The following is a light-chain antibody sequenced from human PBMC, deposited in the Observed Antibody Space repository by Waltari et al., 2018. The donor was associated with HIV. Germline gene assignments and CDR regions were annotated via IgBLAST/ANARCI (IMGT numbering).Light chain of an antibody. CDR3: LLSYSGARV. Sequence: VVVTQEPSLTVSPGGTVTLTCASSTGAATSDHYPYWFPQTPGQAPRTLIYDTTNKHSWTPARFSGSLLGGKAALTLSGAQPEDEAEYYCLLSYSGARVFGGGTKLTVL. V-gene: IGLV7-46*01. CDR2: DTT. J-gene: IGLJ2*01. CDR1: TGAATSDHY.